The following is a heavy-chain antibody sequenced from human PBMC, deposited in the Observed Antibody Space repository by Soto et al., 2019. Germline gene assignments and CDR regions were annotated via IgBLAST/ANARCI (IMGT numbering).Heavy chain of an antibody. D-gene: IGHD2-2*01. CDR2: INHSGST. CDR3: ARGGYCSSSSCYPYYYDGIDV. CDR1: GWSFSGYY. J-gene: IGHJ6*02. V-gene: IGHV4-34*01. Sequence: QVQLQQWGAGLLKPSETLSLTCSVYGWSFSGYYWSWIRQPPGKVLEWLGEINHSGSTNYNPSLKSRVTISVGTSKNQVSLQLSSVTAADTAVYYCARGGYCSSSSCYPYYYDGIDVWGQGTTVTVSS.